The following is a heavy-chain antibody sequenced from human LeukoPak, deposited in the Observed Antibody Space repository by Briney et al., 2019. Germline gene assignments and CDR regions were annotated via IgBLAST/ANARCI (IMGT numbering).Heavy chain of an antibody. J-gene: IGHJ4*02. Sequence: ASVTISCKASGYTFFTAYHMHWVRQAPGPGLEWMGVINPRGGATTYAQKFQGRVTMTTDTTTSTVYMQLSSLRSEDTAVYYCARLEAPGTSSDYWGQGTLVTVSS. D-gene: IGHD6-13*01. CDR1: GYTFFTAYH. CDR2: INPRGGAT. V-gene: IGHV1-46*01. CDR3: ARLEAPGTSSDY.